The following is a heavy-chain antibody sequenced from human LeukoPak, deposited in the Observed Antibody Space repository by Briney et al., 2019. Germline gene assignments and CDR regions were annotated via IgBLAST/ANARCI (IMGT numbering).Heavy chain of an antibody. D-gene: IGHD6-6*01. V-gene: IGHV1-3*01. CDR2: INAGNGNT. CDR1: GYTFISYA. Sequence: ASVKVSCKASGYTFISYAMHWVRQAPGQRLEWMGWINAGNGNTKYSQKFQGRVTITRDTSASTAYMELSSLRSEDTAVYYCARDRGGAARPSYYFDYWGQGTLVTVSS. J-gene: IGHJ4*02. CDR3: ARDRGGAARPSYYFDY.